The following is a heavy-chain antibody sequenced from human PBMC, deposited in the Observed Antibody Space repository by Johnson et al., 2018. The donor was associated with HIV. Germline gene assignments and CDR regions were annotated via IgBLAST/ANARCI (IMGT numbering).Heavy chain of an antibody. J-gene: IGHJ3*02. CDR2: INSDGGST. CDR3: ARSLRIGPAGHEDDAFDI. V-gene: IGHV3-74*01. Sequence: VQLVESGGGLVQPGGSLRLSCAASGFTFSSYWMHWVRQAPGKGLVWVSRINSDGGSTTYADSVKGRFTISRDNSKNTLYLHMSSLRAEDTAGYYCARSLRIGPAGHEDDAFDIWGQGTMVTVSS. CDR1: GFTFSSYW. D-gene: IGHD6-13*01.